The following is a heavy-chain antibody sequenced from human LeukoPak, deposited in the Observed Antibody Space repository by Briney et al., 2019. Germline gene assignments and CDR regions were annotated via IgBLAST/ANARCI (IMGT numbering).Heavy chain of an antibody. CDR1: GGSISSGGYS. CDR2: IYQSGST. CDR3: ATAGGTMVRGVFINDAFDI. V-gene: IGHV4-30-2*01. Sequence: SETLSLTCAVSGGSISSGGYSRSWIRQPPGKGLEWIGYIYQSGSTYYNPSLKSRVTISVDRSKNQFSLRLSSVTAADTAVYYCATAGGTMVRGVFINDAFDIWGQGTMVTVSS. D-gene: IGHD3-10*01. J-gene: IGHJ3*02.